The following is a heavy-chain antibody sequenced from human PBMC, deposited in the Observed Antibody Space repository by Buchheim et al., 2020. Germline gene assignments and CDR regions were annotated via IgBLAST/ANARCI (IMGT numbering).Heavy chain of an antibody. V-gene: IGHV4-4*02. CDR3: ASQHITTVAAAGIEIYYYYGMDV. D-gene: IGHD6-13*01. CDR2: IYHSGST. Sequence: QVQLQESGPGRVKPSGTLSLTCAVSGGSISSSNWWGWVRQPPGKGLEWIGEIYHSGSTNYNPPLKRRVTISVDKSKNQFSLKLSSVTAADTAVYYCASQHITTVAAAGIEIYYYYGMDVWGQGTT. CDR1: GGSISSSNW. J-gene: IGHJ6*02.